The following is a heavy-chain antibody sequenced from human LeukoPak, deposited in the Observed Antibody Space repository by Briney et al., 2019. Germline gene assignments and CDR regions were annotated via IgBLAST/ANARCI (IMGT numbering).Heavy chain of an antibody. CDR2: ISYDGSNK. V-gene: IGHV3-30*03. Sequence: GGSLRLSCAASGFTFSSYGMHWVRQAPGKGLEGVAVISYDGSNKYYADSVKGRFTISRDNSKNTLYLQMNSLRAEDTAVYYCARGGIQLWHAFDVWGQGTMVTVSS. J-gene: IGHJ3*01. CDR1: GFTFSSYG. CDR3: ARGGIQLWHAFDV. D-gene: IGHD5-18*01.